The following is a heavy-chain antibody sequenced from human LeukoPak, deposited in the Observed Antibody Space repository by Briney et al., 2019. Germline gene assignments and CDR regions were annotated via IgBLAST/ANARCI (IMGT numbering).Heavy chain of an antibody. V-gene: IGHV3-7*01. CDR3: ARESPYIAADY. CDR2: IKQDGSEK. CDR1: GFTFSSCW. Sequence: GGSLRLSCAASGFTFSSCWMSWVRQAPGKGLEWVANIKQDGSEKYYVDSVKGRFTISRDNAKNSLYLQMNSLRAEDTAVYYCARESPYIAADYWGQGTLVTVSS. J-gene: IGHJ4*02. D-gene: IGHD6-13*01.